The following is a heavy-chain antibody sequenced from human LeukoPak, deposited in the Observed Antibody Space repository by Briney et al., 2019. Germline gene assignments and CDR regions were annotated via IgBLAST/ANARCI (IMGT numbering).Heavy chain of an antibody. CDR1: GGSISSGGYS. J-gene: IGHJ3*02. CDR3: ARVLSATDAFDI. V-gene: IGHV4-30-2*01. D-gene: IGHD2/OR15-2a*01. CDR2: IYHSGST. Sequence: PSETLSLTCTVSGGSISSGGYSWSWIRQPPGKGLEWIGYIYHSGSTYYNPSLKSRVTISVDRSKNQFSLKLSSVTAADTAVYYCARVLSATDAFDIWGQGTMVTVSS.